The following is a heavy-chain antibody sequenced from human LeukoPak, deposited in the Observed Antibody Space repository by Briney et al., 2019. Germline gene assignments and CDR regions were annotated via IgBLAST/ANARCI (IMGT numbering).Heavy chain of an antibody. V-gene: IGHV4-61*02. CDR3: ARGNLLPEAAIEY. D-gene: IGHD2/OR15-2a*01. CDR1: GGSISSGNYY. J-gene: IGHJ4*02. Sequence: PSQTLSLTCTVSGGSISSGNYYWSWIRQPAGKGLEWIGRVYTSGSTNFNPSLKSRVTISIDTSKSQISLKLSSVTAADSAVYYCARGNLLPEAAIEYWGQGTVVTVSS. CDR2: VYTSGST.